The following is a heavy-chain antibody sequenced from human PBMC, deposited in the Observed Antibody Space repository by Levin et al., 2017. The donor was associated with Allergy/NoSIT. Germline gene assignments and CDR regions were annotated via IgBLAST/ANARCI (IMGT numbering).Heavy chain of an antibody. Sequence: GESLKISCVASGFIFTHYGMSWVRQAPGKGLEWVSSISGTGGNTYYADSVKGRFTISRDNSKNTLFLQMNSLGAEDTAVYYCAKHSNDYVWGSYRYSNAFDIWGQGTMVTVSS. V-gene: IGHV3-23*01. CDR2: ISGTGGNT. J-gene: IGHJ3*02. CDR3: AKHSNDYVWGSYRYSNAFDI. D-gene: IGHD3-16*02. CDR1: GFIFTHYG.